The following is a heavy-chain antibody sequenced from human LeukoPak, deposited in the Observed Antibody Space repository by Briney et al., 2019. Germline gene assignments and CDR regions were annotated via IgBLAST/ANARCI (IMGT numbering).Heavy chain of an antibody. CDR1: GYTFTSYY. J-gene: IGHJ6*03. D-gene: IGHD3-3*01. V-gene: IGHV1-46*01. Sequence: ASVKVSCKASGYTFTSYYMHWVRQAPGQGLEWMGIINPSGGSTSYAQKFQGRVTMTRDMSTSTVYMELSSLRSEDTAVYYCARDPQKITIFGVVINYYYYYYMDVWGKGTTVTVSS. CDR2: INPSGGST. CDR3: ARDPQKITIFGVVINYYYYYYMDV.